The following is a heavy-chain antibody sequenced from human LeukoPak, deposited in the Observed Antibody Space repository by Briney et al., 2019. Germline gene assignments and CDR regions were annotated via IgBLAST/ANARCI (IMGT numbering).Heavy chain of an antibody. CDR1: GGSISSYH. J-gene: IGHJ3*02. CDR2: IYYSGST. Sequence: SETLSLTCTVSGGSISSYHWSWIRQPPGKGLGGIGYIYYSGSTNYNPSLKSRVTMSVDTSKNQFSLKLSSVTAADTAVYYCARDRDYYDSNDAFDIWGQGTMVTVSS. CDR3: ARDRDYYDSNDAFDI. V-gene: IGHV4-59*12. D-gene: IGHD3-22*01.